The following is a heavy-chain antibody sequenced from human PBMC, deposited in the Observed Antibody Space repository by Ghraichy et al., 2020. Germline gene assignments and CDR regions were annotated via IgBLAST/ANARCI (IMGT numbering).Heavy chain of an antibody. V-gene: IGHV6-1*01. J-gene: IGHJ5*02. Sequence: SQTLSLTCAISGDSVSSNSAAWNWIRQSPSRGLEWLGRTYYRSKWYNDYAVSVKSRITINPDTSKNQFSLQLNSVTPEDTAVYYCAREGGEYDYVWGSYRRDWFDPWGQGTLVTVSS. CDR1: GDSVSSNSAA. CDR3: AREGGEYDYVWGSYRRDWFDP. CDR2: TYYRSKWYN. D-gene: IGHD3-16*02.